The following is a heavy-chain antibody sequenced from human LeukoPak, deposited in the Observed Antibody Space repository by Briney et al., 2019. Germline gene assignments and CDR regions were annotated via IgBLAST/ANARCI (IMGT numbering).Heavy chain of an antibody. CDR1: GYTFTGYY. CDR3: ARSIRYFDWLSSSPDL. J-gene: IGHJ2*01. CDR2: INPNSGGT. Sequence: ASVKVSCKASGYTFTGYYMHWVRQAPGQGLEWMGWINPNSGGTNYAQKFQGRVTMTRDTSISTAYMELSRLRSDDTAVYYCARSIRYFDWLSSSPDLWGRGTLVTVSS. D-gene: IGHD3-9*01. V-gene: IGHV1-2*02.